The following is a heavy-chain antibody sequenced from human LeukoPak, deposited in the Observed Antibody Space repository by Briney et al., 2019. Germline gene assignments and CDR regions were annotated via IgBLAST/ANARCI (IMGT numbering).Heavy chain of an antibody. CDR1: GGSISSYY. J-gene: IGHJ4*02. D-gene: IGHD1-26*01. CDR2: IYYSGST. V-gene: IGHV4-59*01. CDR3: ARVAWESLDY. Sequence: SETLSLTCTVSGGSISSYYWSWIRQPPGKGLEWIGYIYYSGSTNYNPSLKSRVTISVDTSKNQFSLKLGSVTAADTAVYYCARVAWESLDYWGQGTLVTVSS.